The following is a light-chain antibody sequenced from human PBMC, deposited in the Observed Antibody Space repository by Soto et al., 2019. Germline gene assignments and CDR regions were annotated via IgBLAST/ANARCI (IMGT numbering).Light chain of an antibody. CDR1: QSVLYSSNNKNY. V-gene: IGKV4-1*01. J-gene: IGKJ4*01. CDR2: WAS. Sequence: DIVMTQSPDSLAVSLGERATINCKSSQSVLYSSNNKNYLAWYQQKPGQPPKLLIYWASTRESGVPDRFSGSGSGTDFTLTISSLQAEDVAVYYCQQYYSTLWLTFGGGTKVDIK. CDR3: QQYYSTLWLT.